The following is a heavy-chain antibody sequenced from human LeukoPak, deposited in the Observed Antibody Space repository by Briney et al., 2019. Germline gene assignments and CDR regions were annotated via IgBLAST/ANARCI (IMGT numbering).Heavy chain of an antibody. CDR3: ARGQIFGVVPFDY. V-gene: IGHV1-69*05. CDR2: IIPIFGTA. D-gene: IGHD3-3*01. Sequence: SVKVSCRASGGTFSSYAISWVRQAPGQGLEWMGGIIPIFGTANYAQKFQGRVTITTDESTSTAYMELSSLRSEDTAVYYCARGQIFGVVPFDYWGQGTLVTVSS. CDR1: GGTFSSYA. J-gene: IGHJ4*02.